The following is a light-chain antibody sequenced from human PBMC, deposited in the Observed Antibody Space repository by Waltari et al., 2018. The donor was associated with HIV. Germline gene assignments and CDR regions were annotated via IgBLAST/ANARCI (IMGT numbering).Light chain of an antibody. V-gene: IGKV1-5*03. CDR2: QAS. CDR3: QQYKSYPLT. J-gene: IGKJ4*02. Sequence: DTPMTQSPSSLSASVGNRVTITYPPSQSISEWLDWYQQKPGRAPNLLIYQASKLESGVPSRFSGGASGTEFTLTISGLQPEDFATYCCQQYKSYPLTFGRGTEVEIK. CDR1: QSISEW.